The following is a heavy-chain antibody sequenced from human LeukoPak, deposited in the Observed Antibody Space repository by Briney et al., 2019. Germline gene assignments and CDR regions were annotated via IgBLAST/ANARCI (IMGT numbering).Heavy chain of an antibody. Sequence: NPSETLSLTCTVSGGSISSYYWSWIRQPPGKGGEWIGDIYHSGITNYNPSLKSRVTMSVDTSKNQVSLKLSSVTAADTAVYYCARAWATDYFDYWGQGTLVTVSS. V-gene: IGHV4-59*01. CDR2: IYHSGIT. CDR3: ARAWATDYFDY. CDR1: GGSISSYY. J-gene: IGHJ4*02.